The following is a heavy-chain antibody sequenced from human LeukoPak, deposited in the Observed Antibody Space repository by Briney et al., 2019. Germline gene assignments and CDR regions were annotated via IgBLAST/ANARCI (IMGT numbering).Heavy chain of an antibody. CDR2: IYSNGST. CDR3: AREGSGYFSDAFDI. Sequence: GGSLRLSCAASGFTVSSNYMSWVRQAPGKGLEWVSVIYSNGSTYYADSVKGRFTISRDNFKNTLYLQMNSLRAEDTAVYYCAREGSGYFSDAFDIWGQGTMVTVSS. D-gene: IGHD3-22*01. J-gene: IGHJ3*02. CDR1: GFTVSSNY. V-gene: IGHV3-66*01.